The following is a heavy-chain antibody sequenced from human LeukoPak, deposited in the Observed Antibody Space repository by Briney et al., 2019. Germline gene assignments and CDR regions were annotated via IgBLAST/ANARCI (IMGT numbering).Heavy chain of an antibody. CDR1: GFTFSSYG. Sequence: PGRSLRLSCAASGFTFSSYGMHWVRQAPGKGLEWVAVISYDGSNKYYADSVKGRFTISRDNSKNTLYLQMNSLRAEDTAVYYCATDRLASDYWGQGTLVTVSS. CDR2: ISYDGSNK. J-gene: IGHJ4*02. V-gene: IGHV3-30*03. D-gene: IGHD3-22*01. CDR3: ATDRLASDY.